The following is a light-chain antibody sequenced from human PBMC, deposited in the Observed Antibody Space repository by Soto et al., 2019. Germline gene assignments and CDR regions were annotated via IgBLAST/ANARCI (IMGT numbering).Light chain of an antibody. V-gene: IGKV2-30*01. CDR3: MQGTHWPRA. Sequence: DVVMTQSPLSLPVTLGQPASISCRSSQNLANSDGNTYLNWFHQRPGQSPRRLVYKVSNRDSGVPDRLSGSGSGTDFTLKISRVEAEDVGVYYCMQGTHWPRAFGQGTKVEI. CDR1: QNLANSDGNTY. CDR2: KVS. J-gene: IGKJ1*01.